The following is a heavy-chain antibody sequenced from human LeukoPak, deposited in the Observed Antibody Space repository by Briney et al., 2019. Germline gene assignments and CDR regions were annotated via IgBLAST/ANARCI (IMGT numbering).Heavy chain of an antibody. J-gene: IGHJ6*02. CDR1: GFTFSSYS. V-gene: IGHV3-21*01. CDR3: ARTTTVTPRYYYYGMDV. CDR2: ISCSSSYI. Sequence: GGSLRLSCAASGFTFSSYSMNWVRQAPGKGLEWVSSISCSSSYIDYADSVKGRFTISRDNAKNSLYLQMNSLRAEDTAVYHCARTTTVTPRYYYYGMDVWGQGTTVTVSS. D-gene: IGHD4-17*01.